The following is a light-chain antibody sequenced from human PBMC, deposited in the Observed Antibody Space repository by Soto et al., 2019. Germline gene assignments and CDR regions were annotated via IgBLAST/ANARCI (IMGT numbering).Light chain of an antibody. CDR1: QSISRY. CDR2: SAS. CDR3: QKHNAAPLT. V-gene: IGKV1-39*01. J-gene: IGKJ4*01. Sequence: DIQMTQSPSSLSASVGDRVTITCRASQSISRYLNWYQQKPGKAPKLLIYSASNLQSGVPSRFSGSGSGTDFTLTITSLQPEDVATYYCQKHNAAPLTFGGGTKVDIK.